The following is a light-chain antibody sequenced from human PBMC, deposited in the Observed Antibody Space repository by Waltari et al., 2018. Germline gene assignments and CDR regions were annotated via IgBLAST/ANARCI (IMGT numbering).Light chain of an antibody. J-gene: IGKJ2*01. CDR2: AVY. CDR3: QETYSTVPT. CDR1: QSVTNY. Sequence: DIQMTQSPSSLSASVGDRVTITCRASQSVTNYLNWYQQKPGKAPKLLIYAVYTLQSGVPSRFSGTGSGTDFTLTISSLQREDFATYYCQETYSTVPTFGQGTKLEIK. V-gene: IGKV1-39*01.